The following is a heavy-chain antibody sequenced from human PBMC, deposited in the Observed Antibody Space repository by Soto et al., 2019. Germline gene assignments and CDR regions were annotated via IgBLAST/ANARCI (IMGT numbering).Heavy chain of an antibody. J-gene: IGHJ4*02. D-gene: IGHD4-17*01. Sequence: GGSLRLSCAASGFTFSSYSMNWVRQAPGKGLEWVSSISSSSSYIYYADSVKGRFTISRDNAKNSLYLQMNSLRAEDTAVYYCARDLYGDSPAANFDYWGQGTLVTVSS. CDR2: ISSSSSYI. CDR3: ARDLYGDSPAANFDY. CDR1: GFTFSSYS. V-gene: IGHV3-21*01.